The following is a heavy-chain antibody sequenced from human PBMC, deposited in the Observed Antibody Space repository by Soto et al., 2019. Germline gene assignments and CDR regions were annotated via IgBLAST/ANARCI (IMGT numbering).Heavy chain of an antibody. D-gene: IGHD6-13*01. CDR3: ARRRKYSSSPFDY. Sequence: VESLKISCNGSGYSFTSDWIGWVRQMPGKGLEWMGIIYPGDSDTRYSPSFQGQVTISADKSISTAYLQWSSLKASDTAMYYCARRRKYSSSPFDYWGQGTLVTVSS. J-gene: IGHJ4*02. V-gene: IGHV5-51*01. CDR1: GYSFTSDW. CDR2: IYPGDSDT.